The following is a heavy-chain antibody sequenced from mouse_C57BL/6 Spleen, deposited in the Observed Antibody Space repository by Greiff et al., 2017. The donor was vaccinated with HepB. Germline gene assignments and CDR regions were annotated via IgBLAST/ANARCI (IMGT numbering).Heavy chain of an antibody. CDR2: IYPGSGST. V-gene: IGHV1-55*01. Sequence: QVQLQQSGAELVKPGASVKMSCKASGYTFTSYWITWVKQRPGQGLEWIGDIYPGSGSTNYNEKFKSKATLTVDTSSSTAYMQLSSLTSEDSAVYYCAREIDYYGSSYGFAYWGQGTLVTVSA. CDR1: GYTFTSYW. J-gene: IGHJ3*01. D-gene: IGHD1-1*01. CDR3: AREIDYYGSSYGFAY.